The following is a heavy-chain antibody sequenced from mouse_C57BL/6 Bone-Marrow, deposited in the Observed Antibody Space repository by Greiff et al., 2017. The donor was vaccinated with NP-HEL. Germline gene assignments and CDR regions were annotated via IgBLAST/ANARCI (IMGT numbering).Heavy chain of an antibody. CDR2: IYPGSGNT. CDR1: GYSFTSYY. J-gene: IGHJ2*01. V-gene: IGHV1-66*01. D-gene: IGHD1-1*01. Sequence: VKLQQSGPELVKPGASVKIYCKASGYSFTSYYIHWVKQRPGPGLAWIGWIYPGSGNTKYNEKFKGKATLTADTSSSTAYMQLSSLTSEDSAVYYCARGATVVWGQGTTLTVSS. CDR3: ARGATVV.